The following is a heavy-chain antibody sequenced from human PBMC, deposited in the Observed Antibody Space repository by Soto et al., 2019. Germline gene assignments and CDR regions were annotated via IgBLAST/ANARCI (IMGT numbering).Heavy chain of an antibody. V-gene: IGHV3-72*01. J-gene: IGHJ6*02. D-gene: IGHD6-6*01. CDR2: ARNKAHSYTT. CDR3: ASEAARPYGMDV. Sequence: EVQLVESGGGLVQPGGSLRLSCAASGFTFSDHHMDWVRQAPGKGLEWVGRARNKAHSYTTAYAASVKGRFTISRDDSKNSLSLQMNSLKTEDTAVYFCASEAARPYGMDVWGQGTTVTVSS. CDR1: GFTFSDHH.